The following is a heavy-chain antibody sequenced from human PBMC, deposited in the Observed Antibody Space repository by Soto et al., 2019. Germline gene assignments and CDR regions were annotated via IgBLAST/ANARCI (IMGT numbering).Heavy chain of an antibody. J-gene: IGHJ5*02. CDR1: GFTFSSYG. Sequence: PGGSLRLSCAASGFTFSSYGMHWVRQAPGKGLEWVVVIWYDGSNKYYADSVKGRFTISRDNSKNTLYLQMNSLRAEDTAVYYCARGTRYGDGNWFDPWGQGTLVTVSS. CDR3: ARGTRYGDGNWFDP. V-gene: IGHV3-33*01. CDR2: IWYDGSNK. D-gene: IGHD4-17*01.